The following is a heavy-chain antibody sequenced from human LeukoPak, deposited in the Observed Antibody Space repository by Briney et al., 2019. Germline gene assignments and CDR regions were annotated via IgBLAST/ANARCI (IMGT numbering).Heavy chain of an antibody. V-gene: IGHV1-2*02. CDR2: INPNSGGT. CDR3: ARPYYYDSRVDP. J-gene: IGHJ5*02. D-gene: IGHD3-22*01. CDR1: GYTFTGYY. Sequence: ASVKVSCKTSGYTFTGYYVHWVRQAPGQGLEWMGWINPNSGGTKYSPKFQARVTMTRDTSISTAYMELSGLTSDDTAVYYCARPYYYDSRVDPWGQGTLVTVSS.